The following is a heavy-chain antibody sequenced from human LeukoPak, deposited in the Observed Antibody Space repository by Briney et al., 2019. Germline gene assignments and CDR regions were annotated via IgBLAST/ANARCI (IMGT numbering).Heavy chain of an antibody. V-gene: IGHV3-33*08. CDR3: ARDPGDYGDYYYYGMDV. CDR2: IWYDGSNK. D-gene: IGHD4-17*01. CDR1: GFTVSSNY. Sequence: GGSLRLSCAASGFTVSSNYMSWVRQAPGKGLEWVAVIWYDGSNKYYADSVKGRFTISRDNSKNTLYLQMNSLRAEDTAVYYCARDPGDYGDYYYYGMDVWGQGTTVTVSS. J-gene: IGHJ6*02.